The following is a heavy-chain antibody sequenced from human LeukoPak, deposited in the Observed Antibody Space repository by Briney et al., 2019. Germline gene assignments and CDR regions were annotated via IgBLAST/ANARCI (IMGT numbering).Heavy chain of an antibody. CDR2: ISAYNGNT. CDR3: GRVGYCSSSSCPANYYYYYYTDV. Sequence: ASVKVSCKASGYTFTSYGISWVRQAPGQGLEWMGWISAYNGNTKYAEKLQGRVTMTTDTSTSTAYMELRSLRSDDTAVYYCGRVGYCSSSSCPANYYYYYYTDVWGKGTTVTISS. CDR1: GYTFTSYG. J-gene: IGHJ6*03. V-gene: IGHV1-18*01. D-gene: IGHD2-2*01.